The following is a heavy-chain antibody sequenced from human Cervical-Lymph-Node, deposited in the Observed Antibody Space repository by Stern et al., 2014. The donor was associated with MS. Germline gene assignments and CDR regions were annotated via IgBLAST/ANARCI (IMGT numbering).Heavy chain of an antibody. D-gene: IGHD3-22*01. Sequence: QVQLVESGAEVKKPGSSVKVSCKASGGTFSSYAISWVRQAPGQGLEWMGGIIPIFGTANYAQKFQGRVTITADESTSTAYMELSSLRSEDTAVYYCARGGVLYYDSSGPLGYFDYWGQGTLVTVSS. CDR2: IIPIFGTA. V-gene: IGHV1-69*01. J-gene: IGHJ4*02. CDR3: ARGGVLYYDSSGPLGYFDY. CDR1: GGTFSSYA.